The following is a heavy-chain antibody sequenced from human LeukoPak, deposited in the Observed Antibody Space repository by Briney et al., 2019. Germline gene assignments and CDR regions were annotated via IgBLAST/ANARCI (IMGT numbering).Heavy chain of an antibody. CDR1: GVTFRTYG. CDR3: AREEAVAGPFDY. Sequence: GGSLRLSCAASGVTFRTYGMHWVRQAPGKGLEWVAFIRNDGTIKYYADSVKGRFTISRDNSKNTLYLQMNSLRAEDTAVYYCAREEAVAGPFDYWGQGTLVTVSS. CDR2: IRNDGTIK. V-gene: IGHV3-30*02. J-gene: IGHJ4*02. D-gene: IGHD6-19*01.